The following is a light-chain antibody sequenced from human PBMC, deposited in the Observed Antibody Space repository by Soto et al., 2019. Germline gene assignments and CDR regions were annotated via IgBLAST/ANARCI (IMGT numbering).Light chain of an antibody. CDR3: QHYNTWPWT. CDR2: GAS. J-gene: IGKJ1*01. Sequence: VMTQSPATLSVSPGQRVTLSCRASHSVSSSLAWYQRKPGQAPRLLISGASTRAAGVPARFSGSGSGTDFTLTISSLQSEDFAVYYCQHYNTWPWTFGQGTKVEIK. V-gene: IGKV3-15*01. CDR1: HSVSSS.